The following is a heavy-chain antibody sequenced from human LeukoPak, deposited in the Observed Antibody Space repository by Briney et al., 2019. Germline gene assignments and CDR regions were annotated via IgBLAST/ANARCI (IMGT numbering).Heavy chain of an antibody. V-gene: IGHV1-46*01. CDR1: GYTFTSYY. CDR3: AREQASRTTGTTSDDY. J-gene: IGHJ4*02. Sequence: ASVKVSCKASGYTFTSYYMHWVRQAPGQGPEWMGIINPSGGSTSYAQKFQGRVTMTRDTSTSTVYMELSSLRSEDTAVYYCAREQASRTTGTTSDDYWGQGTLVTVSS. D-gene: IGHD1-1*01. CDR2: INPSGGST.